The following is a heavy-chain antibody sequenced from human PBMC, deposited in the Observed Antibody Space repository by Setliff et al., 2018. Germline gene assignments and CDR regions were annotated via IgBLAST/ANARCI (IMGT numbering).Heavy chain of an antibody. CDR1: GYSIRNGYY. V-gene: IGHV4-38-2*01. D-gene: IGHD3-10*01. J-gene: IGHJ4*02. CDR3: ARHSSWGTVTDRLHYNFFDF. CDR2: IYHGGTT. Sequence: PSETLSLTCGVSGYSIRNGYYWAWIRQPPGKGLEWIGSIYHGGTTYYSPSLKTRVTMSVDPSKNQFSLHLSSVTAADTAIYYCARHSSWGTVTDRLHYNFFDFWGRGTLVTVSS.